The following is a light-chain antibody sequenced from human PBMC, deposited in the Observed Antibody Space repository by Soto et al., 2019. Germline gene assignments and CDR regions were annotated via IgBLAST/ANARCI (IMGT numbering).Light chain of an antibody. CDR2: DAS. J-gene: IGKJ4*01. V-gene: IGKV3-15*01. Sequence: EIVMTQSPATLSVSPGEGATLSCKASQNVYNNLAWYQQRPGQPPRLLIYDASTRATGISARFSGSGYGTEFNLTLSRLQSGDFAVYFCQQCRNWPLTFGGGTKVEIK. CDR3: QQCRNWPLT. CDR1: QNVYNN.